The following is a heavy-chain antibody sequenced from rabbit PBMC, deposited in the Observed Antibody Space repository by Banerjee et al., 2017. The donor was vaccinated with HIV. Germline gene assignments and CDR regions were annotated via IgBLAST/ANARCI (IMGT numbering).Heavy chain of an antibody. CDR2: IYTDNNSP. D-gene: IGHD6-1*01. CDR3: ARDWGAYAGHGYATGWLDL. Sequence: QEQLEESGGDLVKPEGSLTLTCTASGFSFSSGYDMSWVRQAPGKGLEWIGSIYTDNNSPWYASWAKGRFTISKTSSTTVTLQMTSLTAADTATYFCARDWGAYAGHGYATGWLDLWGQGTLVTVS. CDR1: GFSFSSGYD. J-gene: IGHJ5*01. V-gene: IGHV1S45*01.